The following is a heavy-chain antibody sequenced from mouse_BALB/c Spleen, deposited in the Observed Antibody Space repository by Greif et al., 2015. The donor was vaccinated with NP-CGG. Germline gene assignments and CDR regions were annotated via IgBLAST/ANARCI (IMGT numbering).Heavy chain of an antibody. CDR3: ARYYDYDRGFAY. V-gene: IGHV3-8*02. Sequence: VHVKQSGPSLVKPSQTLSLTCSVTGDSITSGYWNWIRKFPGNKLEYMGYISYSGSTYYNPSLKSRISITRDTSKNXYYLQLNSVTTEDTATYYCARYYDYDRGFAYWGQGTLVTVSA. D-gene: IGHD2-4*01. CDR1: GDSITSGY. CDR2: ISYSGST. J-gene: IGHJ3*01.